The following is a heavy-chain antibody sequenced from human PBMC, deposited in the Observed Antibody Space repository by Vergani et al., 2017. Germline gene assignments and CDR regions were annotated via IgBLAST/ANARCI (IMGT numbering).Heavy chain of an antibody. CDR1: GFSFRNAW. D-gene: IGHD2-21*01. CDR2: IKSTFDRGTT. J-gene: IGHJ6*02. CDR3: TTDPLYCGDGACYCLRGHHYYGMDV. V-gene: IGHV3-15*07. Sequence: EVQLVESGGGIVKPGGSLRLSCVASGFSFRNAWMNWVRRTPGKGLEWVGRIKSTFDRGTTDYAAAVKGGFTISRDDSKKTLFRQMNGRKTEDIGVYYCTTDPLYCGDGACYCLRGHHYYGMDVWGQGTTVTVSS.